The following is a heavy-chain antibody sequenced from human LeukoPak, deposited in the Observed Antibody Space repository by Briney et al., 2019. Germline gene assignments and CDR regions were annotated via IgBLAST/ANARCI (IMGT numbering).Heavy chain of an antibody. CDR1: GFTFSSYG. V-gene: IGHV3-30*18. J-gene: IGHJ5*02. D-gene: IGHD3-22*01. Sequence: GGSLRLSCAASGFTFSSYGMHWVRQAPGKGLEWVAVISYDGSNKYYADSVKGRFTISRDNSKNTLFLQMSSLRAEDTALYYCAKGGSGYFADLWGQGTLVTVSS. CDR3: AKGGSGYFADL. CDR2: ISYDGSNK.